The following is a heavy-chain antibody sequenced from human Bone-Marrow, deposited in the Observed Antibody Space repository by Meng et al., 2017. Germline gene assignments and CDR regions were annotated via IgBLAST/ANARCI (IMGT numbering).Heavy chain of an antibody. CDR1: GFTFSSYA. Sequence: GESLKISCAASGFTFSSYAMSWVRQAPGKGLEWVSGISGSGGSTYYADSVKGRFTISRDNSKNTLYLQMNSLRAEDTAVYYCAKGKRGLPYFDYWGQGTLVTVSS. J-gene: IGHJ4*02. D-gene: IGHD3-16*01. V-gene: IGHV3-23*01. CDR2: ISGSGGST. CDR3: AKGKRGLPYFDY.